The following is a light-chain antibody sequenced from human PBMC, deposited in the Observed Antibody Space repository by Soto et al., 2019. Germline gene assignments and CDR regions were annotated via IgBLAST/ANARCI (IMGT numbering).Light chain of an antibody. Sequence: IVLTQSPGTLSLSPWERATLSCRASQSVSSSSLAWYQQKPGQTPRLLIYGASSRATGIPARFSGSGSGTDFTLTISRLEPEDFAVYYCQQYDSSPWTFGQGTKVDIK. CDR1: QSVSSSS. V-gene: IGKV3-20*01. CDR2: GAS. J-gene: IGKJ1*01. CDR3: QQYDSSPWT.